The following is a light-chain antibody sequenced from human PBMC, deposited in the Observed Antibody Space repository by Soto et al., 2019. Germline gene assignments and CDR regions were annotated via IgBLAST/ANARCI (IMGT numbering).Light chain of an antibody. CDR3: CSYTSRLTLL. CDR2: DVN. Sequence: QSVLTQPHSVSGSPGQSVTISCTGTSSDVGAYAYVTWYQQHPDKAPKLMIYDVNKRPSRVPDRFSGSKSGNTASLTISGLQAEDEADYYCCSYTSRLTLLFGGGTKLTVL. J-gene: IGLJ2*01. CDR1: SSDVGAYAY. V-gene: IGLV2-11*01.